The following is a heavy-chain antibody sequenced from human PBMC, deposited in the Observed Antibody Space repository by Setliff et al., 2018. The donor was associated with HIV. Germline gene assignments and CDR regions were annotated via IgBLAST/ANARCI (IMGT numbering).Heavy chain of an antibody. V-gene: IGHV1-18*01. CDR1: GYIFSHYG. D-gene: IGHD1-1*01. J-gene: IGHJ5*02. CDR3: ARDAGTGGPGRWVDP. CDR2: ISGYTGIT. Sequence: ASVMVSCKISGYIFSHYGVTWVRQAPGQGLEYMGYISGYTGITHYAQSFQGRVTMTTDPSKYTAYMELRSLKYDDTAVYYCARDAGTGGPGRWVDPWGQGTQVTVSS.